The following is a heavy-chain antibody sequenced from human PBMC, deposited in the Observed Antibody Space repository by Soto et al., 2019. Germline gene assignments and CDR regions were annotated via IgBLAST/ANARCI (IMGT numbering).Heavy chain of an antibody. CDR1: GLSFSSYA. J-gene: IGHJ4*02. CDR3: AKARGAMVRGAAFYFDY. D-gene: IGHD3-10*01. CDR2: ISGSGGST. Sequence: PGGSLRLSCAASGLSFSSYAVNWVRQPPGKGLEWVSGISGSGGSTYGAESVKVRFTISRDNSKNTLYLQMNSLRAEDTAVYYCAKARGAMVRGAAFYFDYWGQGTQVTVSS. V-gene: IGHV3-23*01.